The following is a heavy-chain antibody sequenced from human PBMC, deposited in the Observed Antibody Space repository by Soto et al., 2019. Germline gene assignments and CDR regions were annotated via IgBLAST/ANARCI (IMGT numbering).Heavy chain of an antibody. CDR2: IKPDSGDT. J-gene: IGHJ5*02. V-gene: IGHV1-2*02. CDR1: RYTFTSYD. CDR3: ARRSSTYLNEVIFDP. D-gene: IGHD2-2*01. Sequence: QVPLVQSGAEVKRPGASVRVSCKASRYTFTSYDIFWVRQSPGQGLEWMGWIKPDSGDTHYPQNFQGRVTMTRDTSISTAYMEVNNLVSDDTAVYYCARRSSTYLNEVIFDPWGQGTLVTVSS.